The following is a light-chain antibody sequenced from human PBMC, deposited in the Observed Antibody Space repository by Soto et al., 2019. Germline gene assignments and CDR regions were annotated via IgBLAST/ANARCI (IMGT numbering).Light chain of an antibody. CDR1: QSISSW. CDR2: DAS. CDR3: QQYNVGWT. J-gene: IGKJ1*01. V-gene: IGKV1-5*01. Sequence: DVQMTQSPSTLSASVGDRLTITCRASQSISSWLAWYQQKPGKPPKLLIYDASSLESGVPSRFSGSGSGTDFSLTITSLQPDDFATYYCQQYNVGWTFGQGTKVDVK.